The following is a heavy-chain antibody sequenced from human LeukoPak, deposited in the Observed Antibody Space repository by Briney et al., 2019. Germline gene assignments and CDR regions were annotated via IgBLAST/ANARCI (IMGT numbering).Heavy chain of an antibody. CDR2: IKQDGSEK. J-gene: IGHJ4*02. CDR1: GFTFSSYA. V-gene: IGHV3-7*01. D-gene: IGHD6-19*01. CDR3: AGEASSSGPDY. Sequence: GGSLRLSCAASGFTFSSYAMSWVRQAPGKGLEWVANIKQDGSEKYYVDSVKGRFTISRDNSKNSLYLQMNSLRAEDTAVYYCAGEASSSGPDYWGQGTLVTVSS.